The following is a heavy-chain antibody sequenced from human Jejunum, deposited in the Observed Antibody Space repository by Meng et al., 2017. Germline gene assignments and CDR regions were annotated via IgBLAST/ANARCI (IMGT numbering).Heavy chain of an antibody. J-gene: IGHJ4*02. V-gene: IGHV4-4*02. Sequence: QVQLQESGPRLVNPSGTLSLTCAVSGDWWSWVRQPPGEGLEWIGEIFQSGRTNYNPSLKSRVTITIDKSKSHISLQLSAVTAADTAVYSCATSYERDNYHLGSWGQGTLVTVSS. CDR3: ATSYERDNYHLGS. CDR1: GDW. CDR2: IFQSGRT. D-gene: IGHD5-18*01.